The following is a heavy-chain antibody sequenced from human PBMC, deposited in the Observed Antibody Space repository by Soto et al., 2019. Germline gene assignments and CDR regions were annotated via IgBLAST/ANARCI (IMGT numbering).Heavy chain of an antibody. CDR2: IVPIFGTR. Sequence: QVQLVQSGAEVKKPGSSVKVSCKISGGTFSRYSISWVRQAPGQGLEWMGGIVPIFGTRNYAQKFQDRVTITTDESATTAHMELSNLRSEDTAVYYCARPYEGGYSSNHHYYYALDVWGQGTAVTV. CDR1: GGTFSRYS. CDR3: ARPYEGGYSSNHHYYYALDV. J-gene: IGHJ6*02. V-gene: IGHV1-69*01. D-gene: IGHD3-22*01.